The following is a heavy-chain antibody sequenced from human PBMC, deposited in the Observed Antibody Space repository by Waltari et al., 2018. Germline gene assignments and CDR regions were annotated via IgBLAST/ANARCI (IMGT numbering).Heavy chain of an antibody. Sequence: QVQLQQWGAGLLQSSETLSLTCAVYGVSFSGYSWGWVGQPPGKGLEWIGEINHAGYTNHNPSLRSRVTMSADTSKSQFSLKLNSVTAADTAVYYCVRLEDCTGPGGHCYSGDPFALDVWGQGTTVTVSS. CDR1: GVSFSGYS. J-gene: IGHJ6*02. CDR2: INHAGYT. V-gene: IGHV4-34*02. CDR3: VRLEDCTGPGGHCYSGDPFALDV. D-gene: IGHD2-15*01.